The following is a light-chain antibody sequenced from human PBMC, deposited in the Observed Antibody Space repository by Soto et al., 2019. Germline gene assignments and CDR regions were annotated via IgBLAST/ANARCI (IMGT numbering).Light chain of an antibody. CDR2: AAS. J-gene: IGKJ3*01. Sequence: AIQMTQSPSSLSASVGDRVTITCRASQGIRNNLGWYQQKPGKAPNLLIYAASSLQSGVPSRFSGSGPGTDFTLTISSLQPEDFAAYYCLQDHIYPFTSGPGTKVDIK. V-gene: IGKV1-6*01. CDR1: QGIRNN. CDR3: LQDHIYPFT.